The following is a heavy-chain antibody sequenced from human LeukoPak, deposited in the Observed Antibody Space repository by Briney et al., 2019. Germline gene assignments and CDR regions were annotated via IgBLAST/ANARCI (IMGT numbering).Heavy chain of an antibody. CDR1: GGSFSGYY. D-gene: IGHD3-22*01. CDR2: INHSGST. Sequence: PSETLSLTCAVYGGSFSGYYWSWIRQPPGKGLEWIGEINHSGSTNYNPSLKSRVTISVDTSKNQFSLKLNSVTAADTAVYYCASSPRAPHFYDSSGTRGGYWGQGTLVTVSS. V-gene: IGHV4-34*01. J-gene: IGHJ4*02. CDR3: ASSPRAPHFYDSSGTRGGY.